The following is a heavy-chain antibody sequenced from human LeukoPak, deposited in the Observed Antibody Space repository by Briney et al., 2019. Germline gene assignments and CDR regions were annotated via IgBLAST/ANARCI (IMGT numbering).Heavy chain of an antibody. J-gene: IGHJ2*01. CDR3: ARSPSNIWSGYKRVWYFDL. V-gene: IGHV1-69*04. CDR1: GGTFSSYA. Sequence: SVKVSCKASGGTFSSYAISWVRQAPGQGLEWMGRIIPIIGTANYAQKFQGRVTITADKSTSTAYMELSSLRSEDTAVYYCARSPSNIWSGYKRVWYFDLWGRGTLVTVSS. D-gene: IGHD3-3*01. CDR2: IIPIIGTA.